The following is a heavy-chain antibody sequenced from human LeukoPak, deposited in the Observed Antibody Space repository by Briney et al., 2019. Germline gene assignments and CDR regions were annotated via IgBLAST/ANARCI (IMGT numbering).Heavy chain of an antibody. J-gene: IGHJ4*02. CDR1: GYTFTGYY. Sequence: ASVKVSCKASGYTFTGYYMHWVRQAPGQGLEWMGWINPNSGGTNYAQKFQGRVTMTRDTSISTAYMELSRLRSDDTAVYYCARDQIRYSSSRYGYYFDYWGQGTLVTVSS. V-gene: IGHV1-2*02. CDR3: ARDQIRYSSSRYGYYFDY. D-gene: IGHD6-13*01. CDR2: INPNSGGT.